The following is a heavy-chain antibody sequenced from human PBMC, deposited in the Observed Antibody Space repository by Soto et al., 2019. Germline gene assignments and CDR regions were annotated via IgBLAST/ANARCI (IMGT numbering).Heavy chain of an antibody. J-gene: IGHJ4*02. CDR3: ATELGENPASPFDA. CDR2: IIPLFGTA. Sequence: QVQLVQSGADVKKPGSSVKVSCQASGVTFSSETLGWVRQAPGQGLEWVGGIIPLFGTASYAQKFQGRVTITEDESTSTVYMELSSLRSDDTAVYFCATELGENPASPFDAWVQGTLVTVSS. CDR1: GVTFSSET. D-gene: IGHD3-10*01. V-gene: IGHV1-69*01.